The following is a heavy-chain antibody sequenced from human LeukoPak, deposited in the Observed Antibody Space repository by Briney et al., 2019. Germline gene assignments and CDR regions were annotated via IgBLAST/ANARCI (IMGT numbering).Heavy chain of an antibody. V-gene: IGHV3-7*01. CDR1: GFTFDDYW. J-gene: IGHJ4*02. D-gene: IGHD2-2*01. CDR3: ARGGTSGYSSTRHFWGGNYYFDY. Sequence: GGSLRLSCGAPGFTFDDYWMSWVRQAPGQGLEWVANINQDGSEKYYLDSAKGRFTISRDNARNSLYLQVNSLRAEDTAVYYCARGGTSGYSSTRHFWGGNYYFDYWGQGSLVTVSS. CDR2: INQDGSEK.